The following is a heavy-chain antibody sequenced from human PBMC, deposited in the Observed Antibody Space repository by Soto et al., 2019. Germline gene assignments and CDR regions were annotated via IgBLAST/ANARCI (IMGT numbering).Heavy chain of an antibody. J-gene: IGHJ6*02. CDR1: GYTFTSYG. CDR2: ISAYNGNT. V-gene: IGHV1-18*01. CDR3: AWSEDSDSSGYYYYYYGMDV. D-gene: IGHD3-22*01. Sequence: ASVKVSCKASGYTFTSYGISWVRQAPGQGLEWKGWISAYNGNTNYAQKLQGRVTMTTDTSTSTVYMELRSLRSEDTAVYYCAWSEDSDSSGYYYYYYGMDVWGQGTTVTVSS.